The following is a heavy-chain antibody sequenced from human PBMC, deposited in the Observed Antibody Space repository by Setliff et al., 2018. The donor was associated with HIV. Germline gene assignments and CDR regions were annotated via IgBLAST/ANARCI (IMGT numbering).Heavy chain of an antibody. J-gene: IGHJ5*02. Sequence: PGGSLRLSCAASGFTFSNYGMHWVRQAPGKGLEWVAVIWYDGSSKYYADSVKGRFTISRDNSKNTLYLQMNSLRAEDAAIYYCVKSLGLLKEGFDPWGRGTLVTVSS. CDR3: VKSLGLLKEGFDP. CDR2: IWYDGSSK. V-gene: IGHV3-33*06. CDR1: GFTFSNYG. D-gene: IGHD2-21*01.